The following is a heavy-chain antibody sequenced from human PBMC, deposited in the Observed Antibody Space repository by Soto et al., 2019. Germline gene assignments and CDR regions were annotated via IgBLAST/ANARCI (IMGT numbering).Heavy chain of an antibody. CDR3: ARGGRLYYDFWSGYPRYYMDV. J-gene: IGHJ6*03. D-gene: IGHD3-3*01. Sequence: SETLSLTCAVYGGSFSGYYWSWIRQPPGKGLEWIGEINHSGSTNYKPSLKSRVTISVDTSKNQFSLKLSSVTAADTAVYYCARGGRLYYDFWSGYPRYYMDVWGKGTTVTVSS. CDR2: INHSGST. V-gene: IGHV4-34*01. CDR1: GGSFSGYY.